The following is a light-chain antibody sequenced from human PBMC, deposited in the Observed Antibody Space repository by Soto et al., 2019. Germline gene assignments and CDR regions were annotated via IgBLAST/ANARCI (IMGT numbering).Light chain of an antibody. CDR3: SSYTGSSTPLV. J-gene: IGLJ2*01. CDR1: SSDVGGYNY. Sequence: QSVLTQPAPVSGSPGQSITISCTGTSSDVGGYNYVSWYQQHPGKAPKLMIYDVSNRPSGVSNRFSGSKSGNTASLTISGLQAEDEADYYCSSYTGSSTPLVFGGGTKLTVL. V-gene: IGLV2-14*01. CDR2: DVS.